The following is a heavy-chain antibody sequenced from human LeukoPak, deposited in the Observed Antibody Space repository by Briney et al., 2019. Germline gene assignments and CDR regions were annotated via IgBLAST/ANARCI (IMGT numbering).Heavy chain of an antibody. J-gene: IGHJ6*03. D-gene: IGHD6-6*01. CDR3: ARDWGVGGRPGYMDV. Sequence: SETLSLTCTVSGGSISNKYWSWIRQPPGKGLEWIGYIYYSGNTNYKPSLKSRVTILVDTSKNQVSLKLSSVTAADTAVYFCARDWGVGGRPGYMDVWGKGTTVTVSS. CDR2: IYYSGNT. CDR1: GGSISNKY. V-gene: IGHV4-59*01.